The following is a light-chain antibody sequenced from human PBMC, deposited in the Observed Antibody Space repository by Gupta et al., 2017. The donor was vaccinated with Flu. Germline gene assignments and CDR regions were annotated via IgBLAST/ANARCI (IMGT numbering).Light chain of an antibody. CDR3: SAWDSSLRAVV. J-gene: IGLJ2*01. CDR2: SNN. CDR1: SNNVGNQG. V-gene: IGLV10-54*01. Sequence: QAGLTQPPSVSKVLRQTATLTCTGNSNNVGNQGAAWLQQHQGHPPKLLSASNNNRPSGISERFVASRSGNTASPTITGLQPEDEADDDGSAWDSSLRAVVFGGGTKLTVL.